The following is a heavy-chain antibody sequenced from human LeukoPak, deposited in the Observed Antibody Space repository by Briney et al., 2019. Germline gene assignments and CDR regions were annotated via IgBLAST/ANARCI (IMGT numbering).Heavy chain of an antibody. CDR1: GYTFTGYY. CDR2: INPNSGGT. Sequence: ASVKVSCKASGYTFTGYYMHWVRQAPGQGLEWMGWINPNSGGTNYAQKFQGRVTMTRDTSISTAYMELSRLRSDDTAVYYCAMIGDSSGWYGYYYMDVWGKGTTVTVSS. CDR3: AMIGDSSGWYGYYYMDV. J-gene: IGHJ6*03. D-gene: IGHD6-19*01. V-gene: IGHV1-2*02.